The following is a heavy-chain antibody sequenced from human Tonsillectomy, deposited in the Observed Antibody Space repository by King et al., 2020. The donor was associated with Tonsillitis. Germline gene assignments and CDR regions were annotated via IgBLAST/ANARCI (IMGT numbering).Heavy chain of an antibody. CDR3: ARLYGDYPFFYFDY. CDR1: GDSVSRNSAA. CDR2: TYYRSNWYN. J-gene: IGHJ4*02. V-gene: IGHV6-1*01. D-gene: IGHD4-17*01. Sequence: VQLQQSGPGLVKPSQTLSLTCAISGDSVSRNSAAWSWIRQSPSRGLEWLGSTYYRSNWYNDYAVSVKSRITINPDTSKNRFSLQLNSVTPEDTAVYYCARLYGDYPFFYFDYWGQGTLVTVSS.